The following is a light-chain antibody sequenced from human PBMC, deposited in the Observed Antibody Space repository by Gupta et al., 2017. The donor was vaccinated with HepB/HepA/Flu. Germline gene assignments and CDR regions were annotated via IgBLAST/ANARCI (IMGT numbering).Light chain of an antibody. V-gene: IGLV2-14*03. Sequence: QSALTQPAPVSVSPAPSITISCTGTSSDVGGYNYVSWYQQHPGTAPKLLVYDVSNRPAGGSNRFSGSKSGNTASLNISGLQAEDEAEYYGSEYTSSSTLWVFGGGTKLTVL. CDR3: SEYTSSSTLWV. J-gene: IGLJ3*02. CDR1: SSDVGGYNY. CDR2: DVS.